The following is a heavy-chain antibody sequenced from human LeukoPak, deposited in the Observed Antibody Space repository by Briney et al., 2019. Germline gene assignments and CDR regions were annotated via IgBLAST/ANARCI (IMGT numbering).Heavy chain of an antibody. CDR3: ARHVQDLGIKV. V-gene: IGHV4-59*08. Sequence: SETLSLTCTVSGGSINSYYWSWIRQPPGKGLEWIGYIYYSGSTNYNPSLKSRVTISLDTSKNQFSLKLNSVTAADTAVYYCARHVQDLGIKVWGQGTTVTVSS. CDR1: GGSINSYY. J-gene: IGHJ6*02. CDR2: IYYSGST.